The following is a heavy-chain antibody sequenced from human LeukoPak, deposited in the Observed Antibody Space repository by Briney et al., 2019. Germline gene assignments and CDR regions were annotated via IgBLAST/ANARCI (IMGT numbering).Heavy chain of an antibody. J-gene: IGHJ4*02. V-gene: IGHV3-7*03. CDR3: AKEGRSLQTY. D-gene: IGHD5-24*01. CDR1: GFMFSSNW. Sequence: PGGSLRLSCAASGFMFSSNWMSWVRLAPGKGPEWAANIKEDGTETYYVDSVKGRFTTSRDNAKNSLYLQMNSLRVEDTAVYYCAKEGRSLQTYWGQGTLVTVSS. CDR2: IKEDGTET.